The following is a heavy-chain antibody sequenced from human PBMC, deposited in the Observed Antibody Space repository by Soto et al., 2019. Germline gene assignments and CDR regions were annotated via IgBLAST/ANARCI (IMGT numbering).Heavy chain of an antibody. J-gene: IGHJ4*02. Sequence: PVGSLRLSCAASGFTFSSYGMHWVRQAPGKGLEWVAVISYDGSNKYYADSVKGRFTISRDNSKNTLYLQMNSLRAEDTAVYYCAKEGGSSGWYFDYWGQGTLVTVSS. D-gene: IGHD6-19*01. CDR3: AKEGGSSGWYFDY. CDR2: ISYDGSNK. CDR1: GFTFSSYG. V-gene: IGHV3-30*18.